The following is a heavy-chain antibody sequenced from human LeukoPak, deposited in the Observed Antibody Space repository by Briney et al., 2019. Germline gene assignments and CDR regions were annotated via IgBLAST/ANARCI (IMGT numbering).Heavy chain of an antibody. D-gene: IGHD3-9*01. J-gene: IGHJ4*02. CDR1: GFTFNIHG. Sequence: GGSLRLSCAASGFTFNIHGMNWVRQAPGKGLEWVSGISPSGDILYYADSVKGQFTISRDNSKNTVYLQMNSLRAEDTAVYYCAKGRITIFALLDYWGQGTLVTVSS. CDR3: AKGRITIFALLDY. CDR2: ISPSGDIL. V-gene: IGHV3-23*01.